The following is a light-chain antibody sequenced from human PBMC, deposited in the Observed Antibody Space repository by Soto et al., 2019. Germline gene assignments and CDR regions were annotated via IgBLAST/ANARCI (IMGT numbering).Light chain of an antibody. Sequence: EVVKTQSPATVSVFPGEGVTLSCRASQTISTDLAWYQQKPGQAPRLLIYGASTRATGVPDRFSGGGSGTEFTLTISSLQSEDFAFYYCQQNNKWPPVTFGGGTKVDIK. CDR1: QTISTD. V-gene: IGKV3-15*01. CDR3: QQNNKWPPVT. CDR2: GAS. J-gene: IGKJ4*01.